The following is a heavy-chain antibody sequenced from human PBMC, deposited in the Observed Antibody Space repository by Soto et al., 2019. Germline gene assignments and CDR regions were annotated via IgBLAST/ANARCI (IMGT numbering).Heavy chain of an antibody. V-gene: IGHV1-18*01. J-gene: IGHJ5*02. D-gene: IGHD6-13*01. CDR2: ISAYNGNT. CDR1: GYTFTSYG. CDR3: ARVRESSSWLPWKAVGRSGFDP. Sequence: ASVKVSCKASGYTFTSYGISWVRQAPGQGLEWMGWISAYNGNTNYAQKLQGRVTMTTDTSTSTAYMELRSLRSDDTAVYYCARVRESSSWLPWKAVGRSGFDPWGQGTLVTVSS.